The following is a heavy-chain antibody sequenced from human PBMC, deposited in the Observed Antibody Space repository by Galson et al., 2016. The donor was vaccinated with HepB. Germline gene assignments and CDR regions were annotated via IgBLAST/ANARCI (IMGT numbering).Heavy chain of an antibody. CDR1: GGSISTSGYY. D-gene: IGHD3-22*01. V-gene: IGHV4-31*03. CDR2: IYFSGDS. J-gene: IGHJ4*02. CDR3: AREANYYDDSGYHDYFDS. Sequence: LSLTCTVSGGSISTSGYYWTWIRQRPGEGLEWIAYIYFSGDSYSNPSLRGRVTISVDTSTNQFSLKLNSVTAADTAVYYCAREANYYDDSGYHDYFDSWGPGTLVTVSS.